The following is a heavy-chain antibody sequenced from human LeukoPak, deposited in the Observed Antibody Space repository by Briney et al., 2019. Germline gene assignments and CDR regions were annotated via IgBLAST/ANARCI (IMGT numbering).Heavy chain of an antibody. CDR2: INPSGGST. CDR3: AREVGAAAAPLDV. J-gene: IGHJ6*04. V-gene: IGHV1-46*01. CDR1: GYIFTSYY. D-gene: IGHD6-13*01. Sequence: GASVNVSCKASGYIFTSYYMHWVRQAAGQGLEWMGIINPSGGSTSYAQKFQGRVTITTDESTSTAYMELSSLRSEDTAVYYCAREVGAAAAPLDVWGKGTTVTVSS.